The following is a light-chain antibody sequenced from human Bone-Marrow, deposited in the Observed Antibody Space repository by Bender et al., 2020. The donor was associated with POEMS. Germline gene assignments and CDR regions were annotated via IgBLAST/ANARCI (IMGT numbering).Light chain of an antibody. CDR2: YDD. CDR1: SSNIGNHG. Sequence: QSVVTQPPSLSEAPRQRVTISCSGSSSNIGNHGVNWYQQPPGEAPKLLIYYDDLMTPGVSDRFSASKSGTSAYLAISELQSEDGTLYYCSAWDDSLSGCVFGGGTKLTVL. CDR3: SAWDDSLSGCV. J-gene: IGLJ2*01. V-gene: IGLV1-36*01.